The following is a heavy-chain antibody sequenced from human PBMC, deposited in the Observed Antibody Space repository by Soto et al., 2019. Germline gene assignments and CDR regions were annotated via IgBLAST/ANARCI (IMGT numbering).Heavy chain of an antibody. Sequence: SETLSLTCAVSDYSIASAYYWGWIRQPPGKGLEWIGTFYHSENPYYSPSLKSRVTISVDKSKNQFSVKLSSVTAADTAVYYCSIGMVYPSHFYNWRQGTLVTVSS. CDR3: SIGMVYPSHFYN. CDR1: DYSIASAYY. CDR2: FYHSENP. J-gene: IGHJ4*02. V-gene: IGHV4-38-2*01. D-gene: IGHD2-8*01.